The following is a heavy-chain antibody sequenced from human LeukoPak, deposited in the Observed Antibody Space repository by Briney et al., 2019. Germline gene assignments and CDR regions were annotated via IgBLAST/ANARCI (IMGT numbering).Heavy chain of an antibody. J-gene: IGHJ4*02. V-gene: IGHV3-23*01. D-gene: IGHD3-22*01. Sequence: GGSLRLSCAASGFTFSSYAMSWVRQAPGKGLEWVSAISGSGGSTYYADSVKGRFTISRDNSKNALYLQMNSLRAEDTAVYYCAKDLTMIVVVSVDYWGQGTLVTVSS. CDR1: GFTFSSYA. CDR3: AKDLTMIVVVSVDY. CDR2: ISGSGGST.